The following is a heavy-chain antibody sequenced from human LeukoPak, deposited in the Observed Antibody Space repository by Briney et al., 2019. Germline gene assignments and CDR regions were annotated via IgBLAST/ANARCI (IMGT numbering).Heavy chain of an antibody. CDR2: IFPSGGEI. V-gene: IGHV3-23*01. CDR3: ATYRQVLLPFES. Sequence: GGSLRLSCAVSGFTFSTFAMSWVRQPPGKGLEWVSSIFPSGGEIHYADSVRGRFTISRDNSKSTLSLQMNSLRAEDTAIYYCATYRQVLLPFESWGQGTLVTVSS. CDR1: GFTFSTFA. J-gene: IGHJ4*02. D-gene: IGHD2-8*02.